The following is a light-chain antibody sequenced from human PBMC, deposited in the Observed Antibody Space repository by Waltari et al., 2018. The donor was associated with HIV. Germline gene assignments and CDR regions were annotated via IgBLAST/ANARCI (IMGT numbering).Light chain of an antibody. V-gene: IGLV2-8*01. CDR3: SSYVGSSNVV. CDR2: EVT. CDR1: SRDVGGYNY. J-gene: IGLJ2*01. Sequence: QSALTQPPSASGSPGQSPTISCNGTSRDVGGYNYVSWYQQHPGKAPKLMIYEVTKRPSGVPDRFSGSKSGNTASLTVSGLQAEDEAEYYCSSYVGSSNVVFGGGTKLTVL.